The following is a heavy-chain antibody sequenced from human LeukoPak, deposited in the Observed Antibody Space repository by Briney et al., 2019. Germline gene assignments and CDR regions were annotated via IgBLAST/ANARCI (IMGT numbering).Heavy chain of an antibody. V-gene: IGHV3-30*04. CDR1: GFTFSNYA. CDR2: ISYDAGNK. CDR3: ARDSGDWSSSYDY. Sequence: GGSLTLSCAASGFTFSNYAIHWIRQAPGKGLEWVTVISYDAGNKYYAESVKGRFTISRDNSKNTLYLQMNSLKSEDTAVYYCARDSGDWSSSYDYWGQGTLVTVSS. D-gene: IGHD2-21*02. J-gene: IGHJ4*02.